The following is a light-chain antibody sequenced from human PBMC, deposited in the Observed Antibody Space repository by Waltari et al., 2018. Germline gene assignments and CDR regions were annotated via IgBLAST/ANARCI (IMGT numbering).Light chain of an antibody. V-gene: IGLV1-47*01. J-gene: IGLJ3*02. CDR1: SSNIENNY. CDR2: WNN. CDR3: LAWDASLSGWV. Sequence: QSVLTQPPSTSGTPGQAVTISCSGSSSNIENNYVYWYQQLPGTAPKLLVYWNNRRPSGLTDRFFASKSGTSASLVISGLRSEDEGDYYCLAWDASLSGWVFGGGTKVTVL.